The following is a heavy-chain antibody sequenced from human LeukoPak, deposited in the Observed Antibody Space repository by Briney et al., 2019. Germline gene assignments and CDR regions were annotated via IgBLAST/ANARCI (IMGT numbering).Heavy chain of an antibody. CDR3: AILAAAKTGDS. D-gene: IGHD6-13*01. Sequence: KSSETLSLTCTVPGGSISSYYWSWIRQPPGKGLEWIGYIYYSGSTNYNPSLKSRVTISVDTSKNQFSLKLSSVTAADTATYYCAILAAAKTGDSWGQGTLVSVSS. V-gene: IGHV4-59*01. CDR1: GGSISSYY. CDR2: IYYSGST. J-gene: IGHJ4*02.